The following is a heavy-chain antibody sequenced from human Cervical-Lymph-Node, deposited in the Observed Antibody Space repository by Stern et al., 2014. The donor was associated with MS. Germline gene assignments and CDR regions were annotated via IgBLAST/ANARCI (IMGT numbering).Heavy chain of an antibody. Sequence: QVQLVESGGGLVKPGGSLRLSCTASGFPFSDHYMTWIRQAPGKGLEWLSHITGSGRTIYYADSVKGRFSISRDNARNSLYLQMDSLRDDYTAVYYCARGRGHYDSGFDYWGQGTLVTVSS. CDR3: ARGRGHYDSGFDY. D-gene: IGHD3-22*01. V-gene: IGHV3-11*01. CDR1: GFPFSDHY. J-gene: IGHJ4*02. CDR2: ITGSGRTI.